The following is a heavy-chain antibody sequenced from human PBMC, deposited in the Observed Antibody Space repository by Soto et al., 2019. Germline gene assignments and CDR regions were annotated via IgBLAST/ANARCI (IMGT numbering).Heavy chain of an antibody. J-gene: IGHJ5*02. D-gene: IGHD3-3*01. V-gene: IGHV4-39*01. CDR1: GGSISDNNYY. Sequence: TSETLSLTCTVSGGSISDNNYYWGWVRQPPGKGLEWIGSIYYSVTTYYNPSLKSRVTISADTSKDQVSLKVTSVTAADTAVYYCARLAAYDFWRGGNWFDTWGQGILVTVSS. CDR2: IYYSVTT. CDR3: ARLAAYDFWRGGNWFDT.